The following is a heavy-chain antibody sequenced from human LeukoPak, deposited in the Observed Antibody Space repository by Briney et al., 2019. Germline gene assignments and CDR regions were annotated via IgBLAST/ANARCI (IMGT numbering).Heavy chain of an antibody. V-gene: IGHV3-74*01. J-gene: IGHJ4*02. CDR3: VRDFGGSRDY. CDR1: GFTVSSYW. D-gene: IGHD3-10*01. Sequence: GGSLRLSCAASGFTVSSYWMHWVRQAPGKGLVWVSRINEDGTTINYADSVKGRFTISRDNAENTLYLQMDSLRAEDTAVYYCVRDFGGSRDYWGQGTLVIVSS. CDR2: INEDGTTI.